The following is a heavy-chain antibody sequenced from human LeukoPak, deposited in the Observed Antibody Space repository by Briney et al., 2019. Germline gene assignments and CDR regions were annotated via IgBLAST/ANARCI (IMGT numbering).Heavy chain of an antibody. J-gene: IGHJ4*02. CDR2: INHSGST. CDR3: ARLKIGGSGRNRNDY. CDR1: GGSFSGYY. Sequence: KPSETLSLTCAVYGGSFSGYYWSWIRQPPGKGLEWIGEINHSGSTNYNPSLKSRVTISVDTSKNQFSLKLSSVTAADTAVYYCARLKIGGSGRNRNDYWGQGTLVTVSS. V-gene: IGHV4-34*01. D-gene: IGHD3-10*01.